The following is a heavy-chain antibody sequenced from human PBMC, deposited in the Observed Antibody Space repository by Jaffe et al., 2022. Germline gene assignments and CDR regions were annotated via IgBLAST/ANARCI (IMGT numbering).Heavy chain of an antibody. D-gene: IGHD3-9*01. CDR1: GFSLSTSGMC. V-gene: IGHV2-70*20. J-gene: IGHJ6*03. CDR2: IDWDDDK. Sequence: QVTLRESGPALVKPTQTLTLTCTFSGFSLSTSGMCVSWVRQPPGKALEWLALIDWDDDKYYSTSLKTRLTISKDTSKNQVVLTMTNMDPVDTATYYCARAVRDWLLSWDYMDVWGKGTTVTVSS. CDR3: ARAVRDWLLSWDYMDV.